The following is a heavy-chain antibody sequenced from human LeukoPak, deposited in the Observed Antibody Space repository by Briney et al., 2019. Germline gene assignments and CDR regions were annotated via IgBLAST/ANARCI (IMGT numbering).Heavy chain of an antibody. CDR1: GYTFTGYY. V-gene: IGHV1-2*02. D-gene: IGHD2-2*01. Sequence: ASVKVSCKASGYTFTGYYMHWVRQALGQGLEWMGWINPNSGGTNYAQKFQGRVTMTRDTSISTAYMELSRLRSDDTAVYYCARSWGNIVVVPAAIGFWFDPWGQGTLVTVSS. CDR3: ARSWGNIVVVPAAIGFWFDP. CDR2: INPNSGGT. J-gene: IGHJ5*02.